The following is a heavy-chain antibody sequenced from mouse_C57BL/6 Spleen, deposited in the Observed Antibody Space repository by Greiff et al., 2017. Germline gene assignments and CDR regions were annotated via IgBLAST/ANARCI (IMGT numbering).Heavy chain of an antibody. CDR1: GFTFSDYG. D-gene: IGHD2-12*01. CDR3: ARPDSAFDY. V-gene: IGHV5-17*01. J-gene: IGHJ2*01. Sequence: EVQLVESGGGLVKPGGSLKLSCAASGFTFSDYGMHWVRQAPEQGLEWVAYISSGSSTIYYADTVKGRFTISRDNAKNTLFLQMTSLRSEDTAMYYCARPDSAFDYWGQGTTLTVSS. CDR2: ISSGSSTI.